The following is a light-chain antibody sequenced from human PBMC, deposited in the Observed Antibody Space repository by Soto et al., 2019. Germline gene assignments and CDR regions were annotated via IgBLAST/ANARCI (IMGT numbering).Light chain of an antibody. CDR2: AAS. Sequence: DIQLTQSPSFLSASVGDRVTTTCRASQGISSSLAWYQQKSGKAPNFLIYAASTLQTGVPSRFSGSGSGTEFTLTISSLQPEDFATYYCQQLNTYPFTFGPGTKVDIK. V-gene: IGKV1-9*01. CDR3: QQLNTYPFT. CDR1: QGISSS. J-gene: IGKJ3*01.